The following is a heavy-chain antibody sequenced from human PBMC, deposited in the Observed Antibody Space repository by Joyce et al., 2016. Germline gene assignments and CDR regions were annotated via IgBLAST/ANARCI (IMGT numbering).Heavy chain of an antibody. V-gene: IGHV3-48*01. CDR3: ATYSYSNAFEI. Sequence: EVQLVESGGGLVQPGGSLRLSCAASGFTFSSYSLNWVRQAPGKGLEWFSYISSSSNNIYHADSVKGRFTISRDNAENSLYLQMNSLRAEDTAVYYCATYSYSNAFEIWGQGTMVTVSS. CDR2: ISSSSNNI. D-gene: IGHD1-26*01. J-gene: IGHJ3*02. CDR1: GFTFSSYS.